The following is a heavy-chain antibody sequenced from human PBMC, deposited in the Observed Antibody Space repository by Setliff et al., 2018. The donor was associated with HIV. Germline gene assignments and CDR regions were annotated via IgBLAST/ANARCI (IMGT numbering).Heavy chain of an antibody. CDR3: ARLSGWYEGDFDY. Sequence: ASVKVSCKASGYSFADYTIQWVRQAPGQSLEWMGWIIDGDDNTRYSQKFQGRVTIARDTSASTAYMELSSLRSEDTAVYYCARLSGWYEGDFDYWGQGTLVTVSS. J-gene: IGHJ4*02. CDR1: GYSFADYT. CDR2: IIDGDDNT. V-gene: IGHV1-3*01. D-gene: IGHD6-19*01.